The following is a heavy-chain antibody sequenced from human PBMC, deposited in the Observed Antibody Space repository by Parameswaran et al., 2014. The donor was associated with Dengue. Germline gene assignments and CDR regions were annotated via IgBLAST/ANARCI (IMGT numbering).Heavy chain of an antibody. Sequence: SETLSLTCTVSGGSISSYYWSWIRQPPGKGLEWIGYIYYSGSTNYNPSLKSRVTISVDTSKNQFSLKLSSVTAADTAVYYCARQDVNYYGSGSSFDYWGQGTLVTVSS. CDR3: ARQDVNYYGSGSSFDY. D-gene: IGHD3-10*01. CDR2: IYYSGST. V-gene: IGHV4-59*08. J-gene: IGHJ4*02. CDR1: GGSISSYY.